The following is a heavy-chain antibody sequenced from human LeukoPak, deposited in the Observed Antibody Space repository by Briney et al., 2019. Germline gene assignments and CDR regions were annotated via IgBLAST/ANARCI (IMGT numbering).Heavy chain of an antibody. CDR3: ATRRITMMNDAFDI. CDR2: IYYSGST. Sequence: SETLSLTCTVSGGSISSSSYYWGWIRQPPGKGLEWIGSIYYSGSTYYNPSLKSRVTISVDTSKSQFSLKLSSVAAADTAVYYCATRRITMMNDAFDIWGQGTMVTVSS. V-gene: IGHV4-39*01. D-gene: IGHD3-22*01. CDR1: GGSISSSSYY. J-gene: IGHJ3*02.